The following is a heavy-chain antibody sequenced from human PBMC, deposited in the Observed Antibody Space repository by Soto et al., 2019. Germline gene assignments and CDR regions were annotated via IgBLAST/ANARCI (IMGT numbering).Heavy chain of an antibody. CDR2: ISGSGGST. D-gene: IGHD5-18*01. V-gene: IGHV3-23*01. J-gene: IGHJ4*02. CDR1: GFTFSSYA. Sequence: GGSLRLSCAASGFTFSSYAMSWVRQAPGKGLEWVSAISGSGGSTYYADSVKGRFTISRDNSKNTLYLQMNSLRAEDTAVYYCAKVGEYSYGPPTYYFDYWGQGTLVTVSS. CDR3: AKVGEYSYGPPTYYFDY.